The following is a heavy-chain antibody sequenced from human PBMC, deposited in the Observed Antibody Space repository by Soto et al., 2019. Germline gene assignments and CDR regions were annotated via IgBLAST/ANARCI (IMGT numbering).Heavy chain of an antibody. D-gene: IGHD3-10*01. CDR1: GYTFTSYG. CDR3: ARDHYYGSGSSYYYGMDV. Sequence: ASVKVSCKASGYTFTSYGISWVRQAPGQGLEWMGWISAYNGNTNYAQKLQGRVTMTTDTSTSTAYMELRSLRSDDTAVYYCARDHYYGSGSSYYYGMDVWGQGTKVTVSS. V-gene: IGHV1-18*04. J-gene: IGHJ6*02. CDR2: ISAYNGNT.